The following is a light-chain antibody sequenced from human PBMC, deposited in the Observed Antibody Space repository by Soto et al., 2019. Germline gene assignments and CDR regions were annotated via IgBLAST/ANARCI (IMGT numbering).Light chain of an antibody. CDR2: GAS. J-gene: IGKJ2*01. Sequence: EIVLTQSPGTLSLSPGERATLSCRASQSVSSSYLAWYQQKPGKAPRLLIYGASSRATGIPDRFSGSGPGTDLTLTISRLESEDFAVYYCHQYGTLYPFGEATKQEIK. V-gene: IGKV3-20*01. CDR3: HQYGTLYP. CDR1: QSVSSSY.